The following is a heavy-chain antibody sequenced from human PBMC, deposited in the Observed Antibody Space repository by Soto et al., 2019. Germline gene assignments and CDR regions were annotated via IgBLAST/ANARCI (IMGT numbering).Heavy chain of an antibody. D-gene: IGHD2-21*02. CDR1: GFTFSSSG. J-gene: IGHJ4*02. CDR3: ARYCGGDCYGFAY. CDR2: ISYDGSNK. V-gene: IGHV3-30*03. Sequence: QVQLVESGGGVVQPGRSLRLSCAASGFTFSSSGMHWVRQAPGTGLEWLAVISYDGSNKYYADSVKGRFTISRDNSKNTLYLQMNSLRAEDTAVYYFARYCGGDCYGFAYWGQGTLVTVSS.